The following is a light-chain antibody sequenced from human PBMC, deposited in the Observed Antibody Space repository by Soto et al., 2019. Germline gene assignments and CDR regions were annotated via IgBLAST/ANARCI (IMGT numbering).Light chain of an antibody. CDR1: QDISNY. J-gene: IGKJ2*01. CDR3: QYYNNGPPTYT. CDR2: DAS. V-gene: IGKV1-33*01. Sequence: IQMTESPSSLSASVGDRVTITCQASQDISNYLNWYQQKPGKAPKLLIYDASHLQTGAPSRFSGGGSGTVFTFTISSLQPEDLGTYYCQYYNNGPPTYTFGQGTKLDIK.